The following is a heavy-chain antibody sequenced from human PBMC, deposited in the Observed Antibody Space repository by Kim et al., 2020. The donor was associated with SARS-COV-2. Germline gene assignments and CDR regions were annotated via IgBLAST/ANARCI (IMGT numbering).Heavy chain of an antibody. CDR2: VYTSGSP. CDR3: AGGREHTPYFDY. Sequence: SETLSLTCTVSGVSISSYYWCWIRQPAGKGLEWVGRVYTSGSPTYKPSLMGRVTMSLDTSKNQFSLKLTSVTAADTAVYYCAGGREHTPYFDYWGQGALVTVSS. J-gene: IGHJ4*02. D-gene: IGHD1-26*01. CDR1: GVSISSYY. V-gene: IGHV4-4*07.